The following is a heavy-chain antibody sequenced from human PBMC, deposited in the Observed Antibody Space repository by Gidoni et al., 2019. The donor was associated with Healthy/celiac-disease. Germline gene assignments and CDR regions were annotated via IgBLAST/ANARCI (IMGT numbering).Heavy chain of an antibody. J-gene: IGHJ4*02. Sequence: EVQLLESGGGLVQPGGSLRLSFAASGFTFSSYSMSWVRQAPGKGLEWVSAISGSGGSTYYADSVKGRFTISRDNSKNTLYLQMNSLRAEDTAVYYCANAPFDILTGYYQYYFDYWGQGTLVTVSS. CDR3: ANAPFDILTGYYQYYFDY. CDR1: GFTFSSYS. D-gene: IGHD3-9*01. CDR2: ISGSGGST. V-gene: IGHV3-23*01.